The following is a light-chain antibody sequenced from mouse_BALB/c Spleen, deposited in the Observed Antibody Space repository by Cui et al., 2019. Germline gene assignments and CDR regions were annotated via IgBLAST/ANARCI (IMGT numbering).Light chain of an antibody. CDR2: STS. V-gene: IGKV4-57-1*01. J-gene: IGKJ2*01. Sequence: ENVLTQPPAIMSASPGEKVTMTCRASSSVSSSYLHWYQQKSGASPKLWIYSTSNLASGVPARFSGSGSGTSYSLTISSVEAEDAATYYCQQYSGYPLTFGGGTKLEIK. CDR3: QQYSGYPLT. CDR1: SSVSSSY.